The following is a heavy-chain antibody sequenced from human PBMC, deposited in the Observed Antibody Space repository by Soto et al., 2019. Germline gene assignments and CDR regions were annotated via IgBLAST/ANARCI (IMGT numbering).Heavy chain of an antibody. CDR2: INAGNGNT. CDR3: ARVGAAAGAYYFDY. CDR1: GYTFSNYA. V-gene: IGHV1-3*01. D-gene: IGHD6-13*01. Sequence: GASVKVSCKASGYTFSNYAMHWVRQAPGQRLEWMGWINAGNGNTKYSQKFQVRVTITRDTSASTAYMELSSLRSEDTAVYYCARVGAAAGAYYFDYWGQGTLVTVSS. J-gene: IGHJ4*02.